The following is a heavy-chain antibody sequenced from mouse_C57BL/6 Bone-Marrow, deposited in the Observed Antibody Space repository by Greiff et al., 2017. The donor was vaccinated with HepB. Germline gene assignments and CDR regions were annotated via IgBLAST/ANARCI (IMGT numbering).Heavy chain of an antibody. Sequence: VQRVESGPGLVQPSQSLSITCTVSGFSLTSYGVHWVRQSPGKGLEWLGVIWRGGSTDYNAAFMSRLSITKDNSKSQVFFKMNSLQADDTAIYYCAKNRPSTVVLDYWGQGTTLTVSS. V-gene: IGHV2-5*01. CDR1: GFSLTSYG. CDR3: AKNRPSTVVLDY. D-gene: IGHD1-1*01. J-gene: IGHJ2*01. CDR2: IWRGGST.